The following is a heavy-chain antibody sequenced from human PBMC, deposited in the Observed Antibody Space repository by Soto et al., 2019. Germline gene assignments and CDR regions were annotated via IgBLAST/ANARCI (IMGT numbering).Heavy chain of an antibody. Sequence: QVHLVESGGGVVQPGRSLRLSCAASGFTFSSYTIHWVRQTPGMGLEWVAVMSYDGSHIYYADSVEGRFTISRDNSRNTLYLQMNSLRVEDTAVYYCARGFVGSSSFYSFDYWGQGTLVTVSS. CDR2: MSYDGSHI. CDR1: GFTFSSYT. V-gene: IGHV3-30-3*01. CDR3: ARGFVGSSSFYSFDY. D-gene: IGHD6-6*01. J-gene: IGHJ4*02.